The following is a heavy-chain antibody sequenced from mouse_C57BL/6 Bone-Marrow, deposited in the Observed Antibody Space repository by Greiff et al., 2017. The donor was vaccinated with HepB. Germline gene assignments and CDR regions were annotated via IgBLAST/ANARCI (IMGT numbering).Heavy chain of an antibody. D-gene: IGHD1-1*01. CDR3: ARWPITTVVAYY. CDR2: INPYNGGT. J-gene: IGHJ2*01. CDR1: GYTFTDYY. V-gene: IGHV1-19*01. Sequence: VQLKESGPVLVKPGASVKMSCKASGYTFTDYYMNWVKQSHGKSLEWIGVINPYNGGTSYNQKFKGKATLTVDKSSSTAYLELNSLTSEDSAVYYCARWPITTVVAYYWGQGTTLTVSS.